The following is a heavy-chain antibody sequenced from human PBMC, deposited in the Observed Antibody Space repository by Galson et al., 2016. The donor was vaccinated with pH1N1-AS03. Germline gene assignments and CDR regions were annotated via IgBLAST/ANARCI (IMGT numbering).Heavy chain of an antibody. CDR2: INQDESKK. CDR1: GFTLSGYW. V-gene: IGHV3-7*03. J-gene: IGHJ4*02. D-gene: IGHD1-1*01. Sequence: SLRLSCAASGFTLSGYWMTWVRQAPGKGLEWVANINQDESKKNYAVSVKGRFTISRDNAKNSMFLQMYSLGVEDTAFYYCARGAGFLVDYWGQGTLVTVSS. CDR3: ARGAGFLVDY.